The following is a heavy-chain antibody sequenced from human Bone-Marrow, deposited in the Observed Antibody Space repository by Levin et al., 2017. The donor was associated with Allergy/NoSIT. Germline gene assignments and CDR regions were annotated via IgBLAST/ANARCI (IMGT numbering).Heavy chain of an antibody. CDR1: GGSFTGYY. Sequence: SETLSLTCAVYGGSFTGYYWSWVRQPPGKGLEWIGHINQSGVTKYNPSLKSRVTISGDTSNNRFSLKLSSVTAADTAVYYCAILFGESPVNVGGDYWGQGTLVTVSS. J-gene: IGHJ4*02. CDR3: AILFGESPVNVGGDY. V-gene: IGHV4-34*01. CDR2: INQSGVT. D-gene: IGHD3-10*02.